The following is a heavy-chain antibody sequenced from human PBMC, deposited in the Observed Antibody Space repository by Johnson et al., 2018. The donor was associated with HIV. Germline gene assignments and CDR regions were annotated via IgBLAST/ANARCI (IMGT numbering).Heavy chain of an antibody. CDR3: VRRFYDSSAFDI. D-gene: IGHD3-22*01. Sequence: QLVESGGGVVQPGTSLRLSCAASGFTFTSFAMHWVRQAPGKGLEWVAFISYDGSNKYFTDSVRGRFTISRDNSKNTLFLQMNSLRAEDTAVYYCVRRFYDSSAFDIWGQGTLVTVSS. CDR2: ISYDGSNK. V-gene: IGHV3-30-3*01. CDR1: GFTFTSFA. J-gene: IGHJ3*02.